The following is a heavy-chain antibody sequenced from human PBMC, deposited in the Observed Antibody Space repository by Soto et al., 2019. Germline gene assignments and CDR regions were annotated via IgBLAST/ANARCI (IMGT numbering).Heavy chain of an antibody. V-gene: IGHV3-11*01. Sequence: GWSLRLSCASSVFTFSDYYMSWVRQAPGKGLDWVSYISSSTSTIYYADSVKGRFTISRDNAKNSLYLQMNSLRAEDTAVYYCARANIVSTVHAWDYYYGMDVWGQGTTVTVSS. D-gene: IGHD5-12*01. CDR2: ISSSTSTI. CDR1: VFTFSDYY. CDR3: ARANIVSTVHAWDYYYGMDV. J-gene: IGHJ6*02.